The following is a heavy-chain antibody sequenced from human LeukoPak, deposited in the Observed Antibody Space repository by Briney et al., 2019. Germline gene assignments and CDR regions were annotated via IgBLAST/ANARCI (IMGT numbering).Heavy chain of an antibody. CDR2: VDHSGNT. J-gene: IGHJ3*01. V-gene: IGHV4-59*08. Sequence: SETLSLTCTVSGGSINNFFWNWVRQSPGKGLEWIGYVDHSGNTKYNPSLWGRVTMFVDTSNNQFSLKLSSVTAADTAVYYCASPRWDWGQGTMVTVSS. CDR3: ASPRWD. D-gene: IGHD5-24*01. CDR1: GGSINNFF.